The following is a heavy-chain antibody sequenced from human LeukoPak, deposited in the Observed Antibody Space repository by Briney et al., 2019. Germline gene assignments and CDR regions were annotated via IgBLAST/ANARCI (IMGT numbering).Heavy chain of an antibody. CDR1: AFTFSRYW. D-gene: IGHD6-19*01. CDR3: ARVGKSGWYTGNRFYP. Sequence: GGSLRHSSAAAAFTFSRYWTHCVRQAPGKGLVWVSRINSDGSSTSYADSVKGRFTISRDNSKNTLYLQMNSLRAEDTAVYYCARVGKSGWYTGNRFYPCGQGTLVTVSS. CDR2: INSDGSST. J-gene: IGHJ5*02. V-gene: IGHV3-74*01.